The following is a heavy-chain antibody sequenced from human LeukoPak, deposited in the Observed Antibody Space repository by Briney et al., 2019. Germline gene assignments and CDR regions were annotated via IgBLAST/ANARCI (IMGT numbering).Heavy chain of an antibody. D-gene: IGHD6-19*01. V-gene: IGHV1-2*02. CDR1: GYTFTGYY. J-gene: IGHJ4*02. CDR3: AREYSSGWLLG. Sequence: ASVKVSCKASGYTFTGYYVHWVRQAPAQGLEWMGWINPNSGGTNYAQKFQGRVTMTRDTSISTAYMELSRLRSDDTAVYYCAREYSSGWLLGWGQGTLVTVSS. CDR2: INPNSGGT.